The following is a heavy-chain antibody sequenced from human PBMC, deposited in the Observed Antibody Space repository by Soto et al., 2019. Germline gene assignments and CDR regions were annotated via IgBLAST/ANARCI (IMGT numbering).Heavy chain of an antibody. CDR1: GYIFSDYG. CDR2: ISGYSGNA. D-gene: IGHD4-17*01. Sequence: QVQVMQSGAEVKKPGDSVKVSCKTSGYIFSDYGINWVRQAPGQGLEWMGWISGYSGNANLAQKFQGSVTRTTDKSTRTADMELRRLRSDDTAVYYCAKRTSGTTWGESDYWGQGTLVTVSS. V-gene: IGHV1-18*04. CDR3: AKRTSGTTWGESDY. J-gene: IGHJ4*02.